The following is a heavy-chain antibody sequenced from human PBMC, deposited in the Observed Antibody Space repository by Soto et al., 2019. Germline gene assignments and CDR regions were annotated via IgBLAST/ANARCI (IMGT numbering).Heavy chain of an antibody. Sequence: QVQLQESGPGLVKPSGTLSLTCALSGASIITDNWWSWVRQPPGKEMEWIGEIYHSGNTNFNPSVKSRVTISVDTSKNQFSLTVSSVTAADTAISYCARASASSKLRGGGINWGKGTLVTVSS. D-gene: IGHD3-10*01. V-gene: IGHV4-4*02. CDR3: ARASASSKLRGGGIN. CDR1: GASIITDNW. CDR2: IYHSGNT. J-gene: IGHJ4*02.